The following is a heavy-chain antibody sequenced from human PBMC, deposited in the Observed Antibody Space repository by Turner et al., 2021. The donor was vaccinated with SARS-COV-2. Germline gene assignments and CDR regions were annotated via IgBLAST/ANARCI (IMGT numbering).Heavy chain of an antibody. J-gene: IGHJ3*02. Sequence: QVQLQQWGAGLLKPSETLSLTCAVYGGSFSGYYWSWIRQPPGKGLEWIGEINHSGRTNYNPSLKSRVTISVDTSKNQFSLKLSSVTAADTAVYCCASGDVDIVAIPNSGDAFDIWGQGTMVTVSS. CDR1: GGSFSGYY. CDR3: ASGDVDIVAIPNSGDAFDI. CDR2: INHSGRT. D-gene: IGHD5-12*01. V-gene: IGHV4-34*01.